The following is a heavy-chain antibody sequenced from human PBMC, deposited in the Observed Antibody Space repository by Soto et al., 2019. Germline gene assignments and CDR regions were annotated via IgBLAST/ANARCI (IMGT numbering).Heavy chain of an antibody. V-gene: IGHV4-59*08. CDR2: IYYSGST. J-gene: IGHJ6*03. Sequence: SETLSLTCTVSGGSISSYYWSWIRQPPGKGLEWIGYIYYSGSTNYNPSLKSRVTISVDTSKNQLSLKLSSVTAADTAVYYCARLARGDYDRGAKTEEYYYYYYMDVWGKGTTVTVSS. D-gene: IGHD4-17*01. CDR1: GGSISSYY. CDR3: ARLARGDYDRGAKTEEYYYYYYMDV.